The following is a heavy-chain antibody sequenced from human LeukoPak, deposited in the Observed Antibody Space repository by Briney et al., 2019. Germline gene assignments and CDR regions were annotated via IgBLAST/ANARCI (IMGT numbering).Heavy chain of an antibody. Sequence: ASVKVSCKASGYTFTGYYMHWVRQAPGQGLEWMGWINPNSGGTNYAQKFQGRVTMTRDTSISTAYMEPSRPRSDDTAVYYCARYNGDDAFDYWGQGTLVTVSS. J-gene: IGHJ4*02. CDR3: ARYNGDDAFDY. CDR1: GYTFTGYY. D-gene: IGHD4-17*01. V-gene: IGHV1-2*02. CDR2: INPNSGGT.